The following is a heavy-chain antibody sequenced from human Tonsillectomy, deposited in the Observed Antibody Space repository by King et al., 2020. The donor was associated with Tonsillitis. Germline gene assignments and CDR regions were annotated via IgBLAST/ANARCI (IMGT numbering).Heavy chain of an antibody. D-gene: IGHD2-15*01. CDR3: ARAGYCSGGSCYRGFDY. V-gene: IGHV4-31*01. J-gene: IGHJ4*02. CDR1: GGSISSGGYF. CDR2: IYYSGST. Sequence: VQLQESGPGLVKPSQTLSLTCTVSGGSISSGGYFWRWIRQHPGQGLEWIGYIYYSGSTYYNPSLKSLVTISVDTSKNQFSLKLRSVTAADTAVYYCARAGYCSGGSCYRGFDYWGQGTLVTVSS.